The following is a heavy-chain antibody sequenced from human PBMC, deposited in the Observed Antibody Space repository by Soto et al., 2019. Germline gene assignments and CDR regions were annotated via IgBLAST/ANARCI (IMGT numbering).Heavy chain of an antibody. D-gene: IGHD2-15*01. J-gene: IGHJ6*02. CDR2: IIPIFGTA. CDR1: GGTFSSYA. Sequence: GASVKVSCKASGGTFSSYAVSWVRQAPGQGLEWMGGIIPIFGTANYAQKFQGRVTITADKSTGTAYMELSSLRSEDTAVYYCAELSGGPLGYYYGMDVWGQGTTVTVSS. V-gene: IGHV1-69*06. CDR3: AELSGGPLGYYYGMDV.